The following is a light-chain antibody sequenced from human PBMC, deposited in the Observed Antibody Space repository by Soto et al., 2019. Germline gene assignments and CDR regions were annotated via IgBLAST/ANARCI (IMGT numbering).Light chain of an antibody. CDR3: QQRSNWPLT. J-gene: IGKJ4*01. V-gene: IGKV3-11*01. CDR1: QSFRGL. Sequence: EIMMTQSPATLSVSPGERATLSCRASQSFRGLLAWYQQKPGQAPRLLIYDASNRATGIPARFSGSGSGTDFTLTISSLEPEDFAVYYCQQRSNWPLTFGGGTKVDIK. CDR2: DAS.